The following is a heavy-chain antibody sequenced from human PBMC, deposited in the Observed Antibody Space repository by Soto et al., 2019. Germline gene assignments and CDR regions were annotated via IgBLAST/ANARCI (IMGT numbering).Heavy chain of an antibody. D-gene: IGHD2-2*01. CDR3: AGRCDGTNCLAHFDY. CDR1: GGTFNNYV. CDR2: IIPIFGTP. V-gene: IGHV1-69*06. Sequence: SVKVSCKASGGTFNNYVINWVRQAPGQGLEWMAGIIPIFGTPNYAQKFQGSVTITADKSTSTAYMELNSLRSEDTAVYYCAGRCDGTNCLAHFDYWGQGTLVTVSS. J-gene: IGHJ4*02.